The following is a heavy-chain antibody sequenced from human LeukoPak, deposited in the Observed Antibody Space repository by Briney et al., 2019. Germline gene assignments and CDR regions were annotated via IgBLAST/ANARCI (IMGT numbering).Heavy chain of an antibody. J-gene: IGHJ4*02. CDR2: ISGYNGHT. CDR3: ARGFSANYYDY. V-gene: IGHV1-18*01. CDR1: GYTFTSYA. D-gene: IGHD1-26*01. Sequence: ASVKVSCKTSGYTFTSYAISWVRQAPGQGLGWMGWISGYNGHTYSAQKFQGRLTMTTDTSTSTADMELRGLTSDDTAVFYCARGFSANYYDYWGQGTLVTVSS.